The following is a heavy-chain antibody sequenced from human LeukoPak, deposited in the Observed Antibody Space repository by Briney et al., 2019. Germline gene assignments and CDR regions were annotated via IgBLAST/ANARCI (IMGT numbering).Heavy chain of an antibody. CDR2: IYYSGST. CDR1: GGSISSYY. V-gene: IGHV4-59*01. CDR3: ARGRGFWEF. D-gene: IGHD3-10*01. Sequence: SETLSLTCTVSGGSISSYYWSWIRQPPGKGLEWIGYIYYSGSTNYNPSLKGRVTISVDTSKNQFSLKLSSVTASDTAVYYCARGRGFWEFGGQGTLVTVSS. J-gene: IGHJ4*02.